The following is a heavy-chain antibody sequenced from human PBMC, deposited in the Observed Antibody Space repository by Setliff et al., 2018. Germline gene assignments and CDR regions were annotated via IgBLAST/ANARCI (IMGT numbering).Heavy chain of an antibody. CDR1: GFTFTNYA. D-gene: IGHD1-26*01. J-gene: IGHJ4*02. CDR2: VSGGGDTI. V-gene: IGHV3-23*01. CDR3: ARDRSPRYGMVVGATPGSYFDY. Sequence: PGGSLRLSCAASGFTFTNYAMTWVRQAPGKGLEWVSVVSGGGDTIYYGESVKGRFTVSRDNSKNTLYLQMNSLSAEDTAVYYCARDRSPRYGMVVGATPGSYFDYWGQGFLVTVSS.